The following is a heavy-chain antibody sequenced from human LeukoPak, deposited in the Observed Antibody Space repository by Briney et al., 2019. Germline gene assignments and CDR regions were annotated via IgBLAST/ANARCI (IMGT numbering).Heavy chain of an antibody. J-gene: IGHJ6*02. D-gene: IGHD6-19*01. V-gene: IGHV6-1*01. CDR2: TYYRSKWYN. CDR1: GDSVSSNSAT. Sequence: SQTLSLTCAISGDSVSSNSATWNWIRQFPSRGLEWLGRTYYRSKWYNDYAVSVKSRITVNPDSSRNQFSLQLNSVTPEDTAVYYCARVPSPAVTGLMDVWGQGATVTVSS. CDR3: ARVPSPAVTGLMDV.